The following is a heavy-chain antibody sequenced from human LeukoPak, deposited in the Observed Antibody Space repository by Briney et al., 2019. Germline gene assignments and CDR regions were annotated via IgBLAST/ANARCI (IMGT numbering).Heavy chain of an antibody. Sequence: GGSLRLSCAASGFTFSSYGMHWVRQAPGKGLEWVAFIRYDGSNKYYADSVKGRFTISRDNSKNTLYLQMNSLRAEDTALYYCAKDWSVWGSYRFAPIDYWGQGTLVTVSS. J-gene: IGHJ4*02. CDR3: AKDWSVWGSYRFAPIDY. D-gene: IGHD3-16*02. CDR2: IRYDGSNK. CDR1: GFTFSSYG. V-gene: IGHV3-30*02.